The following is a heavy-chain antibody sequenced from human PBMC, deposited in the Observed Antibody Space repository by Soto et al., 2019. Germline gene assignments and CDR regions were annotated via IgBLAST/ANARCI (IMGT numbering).Heavy chain of an antibody. V-gene: IGHV4-4*07. CDR2: IYATGTT. CDR1: GASISGFY. J-gene: IGHJ5*02. CDR3: VRDGKKTLRDWFDP. D-gene: IGHD1-1*01. Sequence: PSETLSLTCTVSGASISGFYWSWIRKSAGKGLEWIGRIYATGTTDYNPSLTSRVMMSVVTSKKQFSLKLRSVTAAYTAVYYCVRDGKKTLRDWFDPWGQGVSVTVSS.